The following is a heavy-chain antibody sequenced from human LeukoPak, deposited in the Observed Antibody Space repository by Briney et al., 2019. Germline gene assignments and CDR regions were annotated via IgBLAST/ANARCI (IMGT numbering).Heavy chain of an antibody. CDR3: TRQVWSGWSREFDY. V-gene: IGHV3-11*01. J-gene: IGHJ4*02. Sequence: GGSLRLSCAASGFTFSDYYMNWVRQAPGKGLEWVSYISSGGGTMYYADSVKGRFTISGDNAKDSLYLEMNTLSAEDTAVYYCTRQVWSGWSREFDYWGQGTLVTVSS. CDR1: GFTFSDYY. CDR2: ISSGGGTM. D-gene: IGHD6-19*01.